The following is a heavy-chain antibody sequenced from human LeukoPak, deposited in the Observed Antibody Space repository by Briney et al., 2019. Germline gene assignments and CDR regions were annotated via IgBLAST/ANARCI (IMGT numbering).Heavy chain of an antibody. D-gene: IGHD5-24*01. CDR3: ARDTIRGQSDFDY. CDR1: GFNFGNYW. V-gene: IGHV3-7*01. Sequence: GGSLRVSFVASGFNFGNYWMSWVRQAPGKGLEFVGNIEDDGSEQNYVDSVKGRFTISRDNVKNSLYLQMNSLRVEDTAVYYCARDTIRGQSDFDYWGQGILVTVCS. CDR2: IEDDGSEQ. J-gene: IGHJ4*02.